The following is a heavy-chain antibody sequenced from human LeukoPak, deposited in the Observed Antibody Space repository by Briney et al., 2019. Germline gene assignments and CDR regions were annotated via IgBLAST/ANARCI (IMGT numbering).Heavy chain of an antibody. J-gene: IGHJ4*02. Sequence: SETLSLTCAVPGYSISSGYYWGWIRQPPGKGLEWIGSIYHSGSTYYNPSLKSRVTISVDTSKNQFSLKLSSVTAADTAVYYCARAYSGQFDYWGQGTLVTVSS. CDR3: ARAYSGQFDY. V-gene: IGHV4-38-2*01. D-gene: IGHD6-13*01. CDR1: GYSISSGYY. CDR2: IYHSGST.